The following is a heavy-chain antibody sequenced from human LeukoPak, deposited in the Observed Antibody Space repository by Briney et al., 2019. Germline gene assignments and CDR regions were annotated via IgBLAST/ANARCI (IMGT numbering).Heavy chain of an antibody. CDR1: GGSFSGYY. J-gene: IGHJ4*01. D-gene: IGHD6-19*01. CDR2: INHSGST. Sequence: SETVSLTCSVYGGSFSGYYWSWIRQPPGKGLEWIGEINHSGSTNYNPSLKSRVTISVDTSKNQFSLKLSSVTAADTAVYYCARRYSSGWPFDYWGQEPWSPSPQ. V-gene: IGHV4-34*01. CDR3: ARRYSSGWPFDY.